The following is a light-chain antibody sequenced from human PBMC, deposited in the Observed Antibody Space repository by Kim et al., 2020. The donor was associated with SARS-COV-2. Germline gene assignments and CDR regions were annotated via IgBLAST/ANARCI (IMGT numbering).Light chain of an antibody. J-gene: IGKJ1*01. CDR2: AAS. Sequence: ASVGDRVTITGRASQGIRNDLGWYQQKPGKAPKLLIYAASTLQSGVPSRFSGSGSGTDFTLTISSLQPEDFATYYCLQNYNYPWMFGQGTKVDIK. CDR1: QGIRND. V-gene: IGKV1-6*01. CDR3: LQNYNYPWM.